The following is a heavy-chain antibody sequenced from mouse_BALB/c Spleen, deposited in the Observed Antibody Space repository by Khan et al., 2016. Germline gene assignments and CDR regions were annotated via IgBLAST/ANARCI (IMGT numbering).Heavy chain of an antibody. J-gene: IGHJ3*01. CDR3: TRRGGKSPFAN. CDR1: GYDFTKYG. V-gene: IGHV9-3-1*01. CDR2: INTHTGEP. D-gene: IGHD2-1*01. Sequence: QIQLVQSGPELKKPGETVKISCKASGYDFTKYGMNWVTQAPGKVLKWMGWINTHTGEPTYADDFKCRFAFFLETSVSPAYLLINHLNNEDTAPFCSTRRGGKSPFANWGQGTPVTVSA.